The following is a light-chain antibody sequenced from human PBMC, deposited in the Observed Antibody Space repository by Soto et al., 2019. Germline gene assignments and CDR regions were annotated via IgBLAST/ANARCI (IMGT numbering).Light chain of an antibody. CDR2: AAS. V-gene: IGKV1D-12*01. Sequence: DIQMTQSPSSVSAFVGDRVTITCRASRDLSGWLAWYQQKPGKAPKLLISAASSLQSGVPSRFSGSGSGTDFTLTIRSLQPEDFATYYCQQPISFPITFGQGTRLEIK. CDR1: RDLSGW. J-gene: IGKJ5*01. CDR3: QQPISFPIT.